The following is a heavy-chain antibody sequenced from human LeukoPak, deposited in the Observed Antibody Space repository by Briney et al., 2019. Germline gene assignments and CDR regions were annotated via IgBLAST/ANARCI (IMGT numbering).Heavy chain of an antibody. CDR1: GGSISSSSYY. D-gene: IGHD2-15*01. Sequence: SETLSLTCTVSGGSISSSSYYWGWIRQPPGKGLEWIGGIYYSGSTYYNPSLKSRVTISVDTSKNQFSLKLSSVTAADTAVYYCARVLVYSTYHYWYFDLWGRGTLVTVSS. J-gene: IGHJ2*01. V-gene: IGHV4-39*07. CDR2: IYYSGST. CDR3: ARVLVYSTYHYWYFDL.